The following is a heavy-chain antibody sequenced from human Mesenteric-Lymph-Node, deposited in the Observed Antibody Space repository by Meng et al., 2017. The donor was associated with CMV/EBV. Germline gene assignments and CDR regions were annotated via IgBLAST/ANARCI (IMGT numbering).Heavy chain of an antibody. D-gene: IGHD3-22*01. CDR1: GFTFDDYT. V-gene: IGHV3-43*01. CDR2: ISWDGGST. Sequence: GGSLRLSCAASGFTFDDYTMHWVRQAPGKGLEWVSLISWDGGSTYYADSVKGRFTISRDNSKNSLYLQMNSLRTEDTDLYYCAKEGDSSGYYDYWGQGTLVTVSS. CDR3: AKEGDSSGYYDY. J-gene: IGHJ4*02.